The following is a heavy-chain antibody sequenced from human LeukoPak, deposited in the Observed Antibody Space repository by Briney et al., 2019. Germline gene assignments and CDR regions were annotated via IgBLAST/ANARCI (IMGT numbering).Heavy chain of an antibody. V-gene: IGHV3-33*03. D-gene: IGHD3-22*01. J-gene: IGHJ4*02. Sequence: PGRSLRLSCAASGFTFSSYGMHWVRQAPGKGLEWVAVIWYDGSNKYYADSVKGRFTISRDNSKNTLYLQMNSLRAEDTAVYYCALHDSSGYYNYWGQGTLVTVSS. CDR3: ALHDSSGYYNY. CDR1: GFTFSSYG. CDR2: IWYDGSNK.